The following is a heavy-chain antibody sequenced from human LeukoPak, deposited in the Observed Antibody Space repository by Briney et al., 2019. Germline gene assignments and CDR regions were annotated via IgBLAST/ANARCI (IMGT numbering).Heavy chain of an antibody. D-gene: IGHD3-22*01. CDR3: AKDKYPTYDSSGLFFDY. Sequence: GGSLRLSCSASRFTFSNYAMSWVRQAPGRGLEWVSAISASGGDTYYADSVKGRFTIFRDNSKNTLYLQTNSLRAEDTAVYYCAKDKYPTYDSSGLFFDYWGQGTLVTVSS. J-gene: IGHJ4*02. CDR2: ISASGGDT. V-gene: IGHV3-23*01. CDR1: RFTFSNYA.